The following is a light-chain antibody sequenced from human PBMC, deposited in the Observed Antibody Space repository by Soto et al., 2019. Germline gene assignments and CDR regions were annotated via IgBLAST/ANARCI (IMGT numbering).Light chain of an antibody. J-gene: IGKJ1*01. Sequence: DIQMTQSPSTLSASVGDRVAITCRASQSISQWVAWYQQKPGGAPELLIYDASKLKSGVPSRFSGSGSGTEFSLTITSLQPDDSAMYYCQQYNGYSWTFGRGTKVEIK. CDR1: QSISQW. CDR2: DAS. V-gene: IGKV1-5*01. CDR3: QQYNGYSWT.